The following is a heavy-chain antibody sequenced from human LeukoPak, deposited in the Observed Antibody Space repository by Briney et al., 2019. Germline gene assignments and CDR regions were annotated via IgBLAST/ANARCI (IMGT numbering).Heavy chain of an antibody. D-gene: IGHD5-12*01. J-gene: IGHJ4*02. CDR2: ISYDGSTK. CDR3: AKGYSGYDASFDY. Sequence: GGSLRLSCAASGFTFSNYAMHWVRQAPGKGLEWVAVISYDGSTKDHADSVKGRFTISRDNSKNTLYLQMNSLRVEDTAVYYCAKGYSGYDASFDYWGQGTLVTISS. V-gene: IGHV3-30-3*01. CDR1: GFTFSNYA.